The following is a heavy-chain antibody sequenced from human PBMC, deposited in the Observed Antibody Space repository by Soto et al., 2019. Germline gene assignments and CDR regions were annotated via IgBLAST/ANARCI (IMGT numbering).Heavy chain of an antibody. CDR1: GFTFSSYG. J-gene: IGHJ5*02. CDR2: ISYDGSNK. CDR3: AKDNVLLWFGELFHNWFDP. V-gene: IGHV3-30*18. Sequence: PGGSLRLSCAASGFTFSSYGMHWVRQAPGKGLEWVAVISYDGSNKYYADSVKGRFTISRDNSKNTLYLQMNSLRAEDTAVYYCAKDNVLLWFGELFHNWFDPWGQGTLVNVSS. D-gene: IGHD3-10*01.